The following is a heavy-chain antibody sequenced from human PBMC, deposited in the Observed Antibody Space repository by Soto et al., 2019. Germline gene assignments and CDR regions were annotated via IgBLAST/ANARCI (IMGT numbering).Heavy chain of an antibody. CDR2: IIPIFGTA. Sequence: SVKVSCKASGGSFSSYAISWVRQAPGQGLEWMGGIIPIFGTANYAQKFQGRVTITADESTSTAYMELSSLRSEDTAVYYCAGYELELGAFDIWGQGTMVTVSS. V-gene: IGHV1-69*13. CDR3: AGYELELGAFDI. J-gene: IGHJ3*02. D-gene: IGHD1-7*01. CDR1: GGSFSSYA.